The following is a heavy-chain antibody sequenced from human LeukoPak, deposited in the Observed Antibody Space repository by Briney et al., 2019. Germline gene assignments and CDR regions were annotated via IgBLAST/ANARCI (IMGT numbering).Heavy chain of an antibody. Sequence: GGSLRLSCAASGFTFSSYAMHWVRQAPGKGLEWVSVIYSGGSTYYADSVKGRFTISRHNSKNTLYLQMNSLRAEDTAVYYCARAPRYCSGGSRYSGYYYYYYGMDVWGQGTTVTVSS. CDR3: ARAPRYCSGGSRYSGYYYYYYGMDV. V-gene: IGHV3-53*04. D-gene: IGHD2-15*01. CDR1: GFTFSSYA. J-gene: IGHJ6*02. CDR2: IYSGGST.